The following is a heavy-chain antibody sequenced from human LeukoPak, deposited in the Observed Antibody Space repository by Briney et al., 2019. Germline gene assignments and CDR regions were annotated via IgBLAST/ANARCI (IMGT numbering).Heavy chain of an antibody. J-gene: IGHJ4*02. CDR2: IYPGDSDT. CDR1: GYSFTSYW. D-gene: IGHD5-18*01. CDR3: ARAYSYGLFDY. V-gene: IGHV5-51*01. Sequence: GESLKISCQGSGYSFTSYWIAWVRQMPGKGLEWMGIIYPGDSDTRYSPSFQGQVPISADKSTSTASRQWSSLKASDAAIYYCARAYSYGLFDYWGQGTPVTVSS.